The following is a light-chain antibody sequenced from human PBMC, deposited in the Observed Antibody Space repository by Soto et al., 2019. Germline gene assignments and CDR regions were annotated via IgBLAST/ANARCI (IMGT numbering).Light chain of an antibody. CDR3: QRYFGIPWT. V-gene: IGKV4-1*01. CDR1: HNVLDSSSNKNF. J-gene: IGKJ1*01. CDR2: WAS. Sequence: DIAITHSQNARALPLGHRSTINCNSSHNVLDSSSNKNFLAWYQQKPGQPPKLLIYWASTRVSGVPDRFSGSGCGTDFSLIIGSLKAEDVVVCYCQRYFGIPWTFGQGTKV.